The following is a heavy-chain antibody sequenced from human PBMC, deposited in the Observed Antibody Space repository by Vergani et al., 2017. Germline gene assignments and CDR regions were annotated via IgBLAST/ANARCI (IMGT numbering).Heavy chain of an antibody. Sequence: QVKLEESGGGVVQPGRSLRLSCAASGFSFGNYAMHWVRQAPGKGLEWVGVISYDGTEKKYADSVNGRFTISRDNSKKMMSLQMNSLRAEDTAVYYCARDLSRGYSYGYFGYWGQGTLVTVSS. CDR2: ISYDGTEK. D-gene: IGHD5-18*01. CDR3: ARDLSRGYSYGYFGY. J-gene: IGHJ4*02. V-gene: IGHV3-30-3*01. CDR1: GFSFGNYA.